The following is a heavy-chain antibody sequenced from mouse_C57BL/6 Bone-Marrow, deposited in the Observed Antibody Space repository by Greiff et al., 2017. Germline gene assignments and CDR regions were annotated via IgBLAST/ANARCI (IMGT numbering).Heavy chain of an antibody. CDR3: ASPPYGEWAY. Sequence: QVQLQQSGAELARPGASVKLSCKASGYTFTSYGISWVKQRTGQGLEWIGEIYPRRGNTYYNEKFNGKATLTADQSSSTAYMELRRLASEAAAVFFCASPPYGEWAYWGQGTLVTVSA. D-gene: IGHD2-13*01. V-gene: IGHV1-81*01. CDR2: IYPRRGNT. CDR1: GYTFTSYG. J-gene: IGHJ3*01.